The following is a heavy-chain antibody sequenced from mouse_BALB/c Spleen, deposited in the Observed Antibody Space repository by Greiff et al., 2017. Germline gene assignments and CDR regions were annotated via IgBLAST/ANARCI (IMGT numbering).Heavy chain of an antibody. V-gene: IGHV2-9*02. CDR3: AKGLGRGFAY. Sequence: VKLMESGPGLVAPSQSLSITCTVSGFSLTSYGVHWVRQPPGKGLEWLGVIWAGGSTNYNSALMSRLSISKDNSKSQVFLKMNSLQTDDTAMYYCAKGLGRGFAYWGQGTLVTVSA. CDR1: GFSLTSYG. J-gene: IGHJ3*01. CDR2: IWAGGST. D-gene: IGHD4-1*01.